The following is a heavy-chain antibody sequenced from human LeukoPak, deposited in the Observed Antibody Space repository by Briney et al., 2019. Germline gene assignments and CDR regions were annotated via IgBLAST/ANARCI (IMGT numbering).Heavy chain of an antibody. Sequence: GGSLRLSCAASGFTFSSYSMNWVRQAPGKGLEWVSSISSSSSYIYYADSVRGRFTISRDNAKNSLYLQMNSLRAEDTAVYYCATQLERQVYWGQGTLVTVSS. V-gene: IGHV3-21*01. CDR2: ISSSSSYI. J-gene: IGHJ4*02. D-gene: IGHD1-1*01. CDR1: GFTFSSYS. CDR3: ATQLERQVY.